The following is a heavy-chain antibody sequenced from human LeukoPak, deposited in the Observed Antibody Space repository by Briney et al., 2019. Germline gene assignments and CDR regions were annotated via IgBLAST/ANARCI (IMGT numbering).Heavy chain of an antibody. CDR2: ISGSGGST. Sequence: PGGSLRLSCAASGFTFSSYAMSWVRQAPGKGLEWASAISGSGGSTYYADSVKGRFTISRDNSKNTLYLQMNSLRAEDTAVYYCAGGTSGDFDYWGQGTLVTVSS. D-gene: IGHD2-2*01. J-gene: IGHJ4*02. V-gene: IGHV3-23*01. CDR3: AGGTSGDFDY. CDR1: GFTFSSYA.